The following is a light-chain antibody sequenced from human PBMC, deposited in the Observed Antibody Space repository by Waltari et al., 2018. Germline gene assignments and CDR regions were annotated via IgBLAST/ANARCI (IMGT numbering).Light chain of an antibody. CDR1: SSDVATYNL. Sequence: QSALTQPASVSGSPGQSITISCPGTSSDVATYNLVSWYQQHPGKAPRLMIYEDTERPSGVSNRFSGSKSGNTASLTISGLQAEDGADYYCCSYAGNKIMIFGGGTKLTVL. CDR2: EDT. CDR3: CSYAGNKIMI. J-gene: IGLJ2*01. V-gene: IGLV2-23*01.